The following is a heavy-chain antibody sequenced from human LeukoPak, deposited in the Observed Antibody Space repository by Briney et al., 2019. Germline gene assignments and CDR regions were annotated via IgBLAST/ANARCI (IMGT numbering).Heavy chain of an antibody. J-gene: IGHJ6*02. CDR3: ARHSRTIAVGLGLYYYYGMDV. Sequence: SETLSLTCTVSGGSISSSSYYWGWIRQPPGKGLEWIGSIYYSGSTYYNPSLKSRVTISLDTSKNQFFLRLSSVTAADTAVYYCARHSRTIAVGLGLYYYYGMDVWGQGTTVTVSS. CDR1: GGSISSSSYY. V-gene: IGHV4-39*01. D-gene: IGHD6-19*01. CDR2: IYYSGST.